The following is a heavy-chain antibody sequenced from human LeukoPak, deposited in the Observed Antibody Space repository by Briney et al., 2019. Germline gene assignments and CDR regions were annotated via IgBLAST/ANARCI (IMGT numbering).Heavy chain of an antibody. D-gene: IGHD1-26*01. CDR1: GGSISSTSYY. CDR2: ISYTGST. Sequence: SETLSLTCTVSGGSISSTSYYWGWIRQPPGKGLEWIGSISYTGSTYYNPSLKSRVTISVDTSKNLFSLKLSSVTAADTAVYYCARDKGSYLAGRTKYEDAFDIWGQGTMVTVSS. CDR3: ARDKGSYLAGRTKYEDAFDI. J-gene: IGHJ3*02. V-gene: IGHV4-39*02.